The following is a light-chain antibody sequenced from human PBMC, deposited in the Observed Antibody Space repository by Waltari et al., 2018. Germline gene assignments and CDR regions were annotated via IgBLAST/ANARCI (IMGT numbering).Light chain of an antibody. CDR2: EGT. Sequence: QSALTQPASVSGSPGQSITISCTGTSSDVGSSNRFSWYQQHPGKGPKILIYEGTQRLSGVSDRFSGSKSGNTASLTLSGLQPEDEADYYCCAHAGGGTHYAFGTGTKVTV. J-gene: IGLJ1*01. V-gene: IGLV2-23*01. CDR1: SSDVGSSNR. CDR3: CAHAGGGTHYA.